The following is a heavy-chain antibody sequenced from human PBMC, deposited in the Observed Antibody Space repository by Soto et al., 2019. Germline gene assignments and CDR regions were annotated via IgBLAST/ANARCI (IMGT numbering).Heavy chain of an antibody. V-gene: IGHV4-59*01. Sequence: XTLSLPCSVSTGSMRTYYWTWIRQSPGKGLEWIGQISHTGRTKYNPSLESRVTISVDTSRKQFSLKLTSFTAADTALYYCARDDTTGLFDFWGQGTLGTVS. D-gene: IGHD4-17*01. CDR1: TGSMRTYY. CDR2: ISHTGRT. J-gene: IGHJ4*02. CDR3: ARDDTTGLFDF.